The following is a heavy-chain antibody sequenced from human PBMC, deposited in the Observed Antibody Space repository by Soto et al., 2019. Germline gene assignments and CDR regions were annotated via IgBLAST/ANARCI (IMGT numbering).Heavy chain of an antibody. D-gene: IGHD3-22*01. J-gene: IGHJ4*02. CDR2: IYYTGST. CDR1: GGSVSSSSNY. Sequence: QLQLQESGPGLVKASETLSLTCTVSGGSVSSSSNYWAWIRQPPGKGLEWIGSIYYTGSTYYAPSLKSRVTMPVDTSKNQFSLKLSSVTAADTALYYCARPSSGYYSHLDSWGQGTLVTVSS. CDR3: ARPSSGYYSHLDS. V-gene: IGHV4-39*01.